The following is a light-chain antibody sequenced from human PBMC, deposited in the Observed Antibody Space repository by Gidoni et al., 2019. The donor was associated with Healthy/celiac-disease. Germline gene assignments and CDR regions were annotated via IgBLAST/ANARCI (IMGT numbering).Light chain of an antibody. J-gene: IGLJ1*01. CDR3: QVWDSSSDHPRV. Sequence: SYVLTQPPSVSVAPGNTARITCGGNNIGSKSVHWYQQKPGQAPVLVIYYDSDRPSGIPERFSGSNSGNTATLTISRVEAGDEADYYCQVWDSSSDHPRVFGTGTKVTVL. V-gene: IGLV3-21*04. CDR1: NIGSKS. CDR2: YDS.